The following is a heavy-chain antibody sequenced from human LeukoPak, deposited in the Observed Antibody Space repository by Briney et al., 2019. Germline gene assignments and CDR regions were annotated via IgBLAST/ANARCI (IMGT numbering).Heavy chain of an antibody. CDR3: ASGVGATLKVAFDI. D-gene: IGHD1-26*01. Sequence: PGRSLRLSCAASGFTFDDYAMHWVRQAPGKGLEWVSGISWNSGSIGYADSVKGRFTISRDNAKNSLYLQMNSLRAEDTALYYCASGVGATLKVAFDIWGQGTMVTVSS. CDR1: GFTFDDYA. J-gene: IGHJ3*02. V-gene: IGHV3-9*01. CDR2: ISWNSGSI.